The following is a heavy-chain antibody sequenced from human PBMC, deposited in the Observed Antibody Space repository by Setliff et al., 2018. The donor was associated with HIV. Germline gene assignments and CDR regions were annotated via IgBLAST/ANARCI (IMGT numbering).Heavy chain of an antibody. Sequence: SETLSLTCTVSGGSISSGTYFWSWIRQPAGKGLEWIGHIHTSGNANYNPSLNSRVTISVDTSKNHFSLKLTSMTAADRAVYYCASREPRDFYFDLWGRGTLVTVSS. CDR2: IHTSGNA. CDR1: GGSISSGTYF. D-gene: IGHD1-26*01. CDR3: ASREPRDFYFDL. J-gene: IGHJ2*01. V-gene: IGHV4-61*09.